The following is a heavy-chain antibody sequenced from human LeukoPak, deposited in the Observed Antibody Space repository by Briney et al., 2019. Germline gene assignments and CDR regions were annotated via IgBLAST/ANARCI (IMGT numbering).Heavy chain of an antibody. CDR2: ISSDGKSI. CDR3: ASASSESYYLALDY. Sequence: PGGSLRLFCAASGFNLGSYWLNWVRQGPGKGLVWVARISSDGKSISYADSVKGRFTISRDNSKNTLYLQMDSLRAEDTAVYYCASASSESYYLALDYWSQGTLVTVSS. CDR1: GFNLGSYW. D-gene: IGHD3-10*01. V-gene: IGHV3-74*01. J-gene: IGHJ4*02.